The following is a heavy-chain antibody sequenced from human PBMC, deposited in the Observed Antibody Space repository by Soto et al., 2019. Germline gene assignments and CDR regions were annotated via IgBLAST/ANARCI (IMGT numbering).Heavy chain of an antibody. Sequence: QLQLQESGPGLVKPSETLSLTCTVSGGSISSSSYYWGWIRQPPGKGLEWIGGIYYSGSTYYNPSLKSRVTTSADTSKIQFSLKLSSVTAADTAVYYCARHATLLVPAASYWFDPWGQGTLVTVSS. CDR2: IYYSGST. CDR3: ARHATLLVPAASYWFDP. J-gene: IGHJ5*02. D-gene: IGHD2-2*01. V-gene: IGHV4-39*01. CDR1: GGSISSSSYY.